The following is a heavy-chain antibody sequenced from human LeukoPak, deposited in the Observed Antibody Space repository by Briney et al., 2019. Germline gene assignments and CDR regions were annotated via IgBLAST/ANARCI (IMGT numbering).Heavy chain of an antibody. CDR1: GGSISSGGYY. Sequence: SQTLSHTCTVSGGSISSGGYYWSWIRQHPGKGLEWIGYIYYSGSTYYNPSLKSRVTISVDTSKNQFSLKLSSVTAADTAVYYCARSEWLRSRAVFDIWGQGTMVTVSS. CDR3: ARSEWLRSRAVFDI. CDR2: IYYSGST. J-gene: IGHJ3*02. D-gene: IGHD5-12*01. V-gene: IGHV4-31*03.